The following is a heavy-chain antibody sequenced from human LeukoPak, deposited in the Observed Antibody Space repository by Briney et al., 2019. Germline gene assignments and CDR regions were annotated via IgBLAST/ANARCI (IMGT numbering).Heavy chain of an antibody. CDR1: GFTLETYW. CDR3: AKDETRVATTFDY. CDR2: INGYGSIT. V-gene: IGHV3-74*01. J-gene: IGHJ4*02. Sequence: GGSLRLSCAASGFTLETYWMHWVRQAPGKGLEWVSCINGYGSITNHADSVKGRFTISRDNAKNSLYLQMNSLRAEDTALYYCAKDETRVATTFDYWGQGTLVTVSS. D-gene: IGHD5-12*01.